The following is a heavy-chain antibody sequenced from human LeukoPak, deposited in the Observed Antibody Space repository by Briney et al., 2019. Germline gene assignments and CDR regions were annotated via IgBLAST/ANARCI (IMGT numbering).Heavy chain of an antibody. J-gene: IGHJ4*02. Sequence: ASVKVSCKASGYTLTSYGISWVRQAPGQGLEWMGWISAYNGNTNYAQKLQGRVTMTTDTSTSTAYMELRSLRSEDTAVYYCAADFWSPRGGYWGQGTLVTVSS. CDR3: AADFWSPRGGY. V-gene: IGHV1-18*01. CDR1: GYTLTSYG. CDR2: ISAYNGNT. D-gene: IGHD3-3*01.